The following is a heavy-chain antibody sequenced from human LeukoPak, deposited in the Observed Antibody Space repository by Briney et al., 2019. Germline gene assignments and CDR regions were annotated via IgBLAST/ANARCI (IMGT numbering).Heavy chain of an antibody. J-gene: IGHJ4*02. Sequence: GGSLRLSCAASGFTFSSYAMSWVRQAPGKGLEWVSAISGSGGSTYYADSVKGRFTISRDNSKNTLYLQMNSLRAEDTAVYYCGGSSSWYHFDYWGQGTLVTVSS. CDR3: GGSSSWYHFDY. V-gene: IGHV3-23*01. D-gene: IGHD6-13*01. CDR2: ISGSGGST. CDR1: GFTFSSYA.